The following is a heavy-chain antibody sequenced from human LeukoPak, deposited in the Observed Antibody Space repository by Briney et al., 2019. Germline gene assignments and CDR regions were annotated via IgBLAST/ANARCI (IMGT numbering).Heavy chain of an antibody. CDR2: INFDGITT. CDR1: RFTFSSYW. Sequence: GGSERLSCAASRFTFSSYWMHWVRQAPGKGLVWVSRINFDGITTTYADSVKGRFTISRDNAKNTLYLQMNSLRAEDTAVYYCASGDAFDIWGQGTMVTVSS. V-gene: IGHV3-74*01. J-gene: IGHJ3*02. CDR3: ASGDAFDI.